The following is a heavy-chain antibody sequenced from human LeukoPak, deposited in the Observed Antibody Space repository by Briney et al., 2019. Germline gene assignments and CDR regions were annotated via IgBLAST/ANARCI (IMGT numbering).Heavy chain of an antibody. CDR3: ARDLSIDFWSGYLDY. CDR2: IKQDGSEK. D-gene: IGHD3-3*01. J-gene: IGHJ4*02. CDR1: GFTFSSYW. Sequence: GGSLRLSCAASGFTFSSYWMSWVRQAPGKGLEWVANIKQDGSEKYYVDSVKGRFTISRDNAKNSLYLQMNSLRAEDTAVYYCARDLSIDFWSGYLDYWGQGTLVTVSS. V-gene: IGHV3-7*01.